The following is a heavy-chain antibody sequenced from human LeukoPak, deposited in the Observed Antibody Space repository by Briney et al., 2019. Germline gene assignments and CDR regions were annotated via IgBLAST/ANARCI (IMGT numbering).Heavy chain of an antibody. D-gene: IGHD5-24*01. J-gene: IGHJ4*02. CDR3: ARLQRRDSRDY. CDR2: ISTDGRTA. CDR1: GFTFSSHW. Sequence: PGGSLRLSCAASGFTFSSHWMHWVRQAPGKGLVWVSRISTDGRTATYADSVKGRFTISRDNARNTLFLQMNSLRAEDTAVYYCARLQRRDSRDYWGQGTLVTVSS. V-gene: IGHV3-74*01.